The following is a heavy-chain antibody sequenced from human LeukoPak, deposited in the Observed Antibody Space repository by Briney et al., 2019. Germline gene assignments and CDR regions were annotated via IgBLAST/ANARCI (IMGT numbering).Heavy chain of an antibody. CDR2: INHSGST. V-gene: IGHV4-39*07. Sequence: SETLSLTCTVSGASISGSGYYWGWIRQPPGKGLEWIGEINHSGSTNYNPSLKSRVTISVDTSKNQFSLKLSSVTAADTAVYYCARRELVVTYYFDYWGQGTLVTVSS. D-gene: IGHD4-23*01. CDR3: ARRELVVTYYFDY. J-gene: IGHJ4*02. CDR1: GASISGSGYY.